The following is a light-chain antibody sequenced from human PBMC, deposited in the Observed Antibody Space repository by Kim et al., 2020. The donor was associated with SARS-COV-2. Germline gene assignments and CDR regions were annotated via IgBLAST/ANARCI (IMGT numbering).Light chain of an antibody. Sequence: APGRTDRITCGENIIGNERMHWYQLRPGQAPVLVIFYDSDRPSGIPERFSGSNSGNTATLTISRVEAGDEADYYSQVWDSSSDHVVFGRGTQLTVL. CDR2: YDS. J-gene: IGLJ2*01. V-gene: IGLV3-21*04. CDR1: IIGNER. CDR3: QVWDSSSDHVV.